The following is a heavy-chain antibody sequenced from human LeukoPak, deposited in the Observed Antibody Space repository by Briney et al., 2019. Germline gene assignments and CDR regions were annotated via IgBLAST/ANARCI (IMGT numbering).Heavy chain of an antibody. CDR1: GLTVTNAW. CDR2: IASKTDDGAT. J-gene: IGHJ4*02. V-gene: IGHV3-15*07. D-gene: IGHD3-10*01. CDR3: TTGIRGG. Sequence: GGSLRLSCSASGLTVTNAWMNWVRQAPGEGLDWVGRIASKTDDGATDYAAPVKGRFTISRDDSKNTLNLQMNSLKTEDTAVYYCTTGIRGGWGQGTLVTVSS.